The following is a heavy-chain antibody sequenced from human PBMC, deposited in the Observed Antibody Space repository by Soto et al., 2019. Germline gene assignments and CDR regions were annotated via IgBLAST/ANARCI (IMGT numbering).Heavy chain of an antibody. D-gene: IGHD1-26*01. Sequence: QVQLVESGGGVVQPGMSLSLSCAASGFTFSNYGMHWVRQAPGKGLEWVTLISNDASNKIYADSVKGRFTSSRDNSKNTLYLQMTRLETEDTAVYYCAKDGADTGTYDFEYWGQGTLVTVSS. CDR1: GFTFSNYG. CDR2: ISNDASNK. CDR3: AKDGADTGTYDFEY. V-gene: IGHV3-30*18. J-gene: IGHJ4*02.